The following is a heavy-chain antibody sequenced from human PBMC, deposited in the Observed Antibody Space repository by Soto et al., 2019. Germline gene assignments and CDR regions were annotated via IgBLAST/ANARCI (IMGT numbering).Heavy chain of an antibody. J-gene: IGHJ3*02. CDR3: ARGGQVGGYGDDAFDI. V-gene: IGHV3-21*01. Sequence: GGSLRLSCAASGFTFSSYSMNWVRQAPGKGLEWVSSISSSSSYIYYADSVKGRFTISRDNAKNSLYLQMNSLRAEDTAVYYCARGGQVGGYGDDAFDIWGQGTMVTVSS. CDR2: ISSSSSYI. CDR1: GFTFSSYS. D-gene: IGHD4-17*01.